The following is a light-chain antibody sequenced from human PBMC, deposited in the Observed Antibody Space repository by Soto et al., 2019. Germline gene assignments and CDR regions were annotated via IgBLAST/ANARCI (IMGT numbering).Light chain of an antibody. Sequence: EIVLTQSPATLSLSPGERATLSCRARQSVSSYLAWYQQKPGQAPRLLIYDASNRATGIPARFSGSGSGTEFTLTISSLQPDDFATYYCQHYNSYSLTFGQGTKVDIK. J-gene: IGKJ1*01. CDR3: QHYNSYSLT. V-gene: IGKV3-11*01. CDR2: DAS. CDR1: QSVSSY.